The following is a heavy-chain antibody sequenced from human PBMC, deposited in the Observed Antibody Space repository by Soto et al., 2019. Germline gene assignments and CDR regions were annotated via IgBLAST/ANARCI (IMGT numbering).Heavy chain of an antibody. J-gene: IGHJ4*02. Sequence: QVQLVQSGAEVKKPGASVKVSCKASGYTFTSYAMHWVRQAPGQRLEWMGWINAANGNTKYSQKFQGRVTITRDTSASTAYMERGSLRSEDTAVYYCARGTCSGDSCSSFYFDYWGQGTLVTVSS. V-gene: IGHV1-3*01. D-gene: IGHD2-15*01. CDR3: ARGTCSGDSCSSFYFDY. CDR1: GYTFTSYA. CDR2: INAANGNT.